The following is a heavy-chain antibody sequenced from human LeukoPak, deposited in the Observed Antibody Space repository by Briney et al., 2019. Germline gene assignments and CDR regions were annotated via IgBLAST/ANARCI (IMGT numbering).Heavy chain of an antibody. CDR2: IFYNGRT. Sequence: SETLSLTCNVSGDSIGRSTYYWGWVRQTPEKGLEWIGSIFYNGRTYYTPSRQSRVIMSLDTSKNQFSLRLTSVTAADTAVYYCARQVAVVEPTDPNWFDSWGQGTLVTVSS. J-gene: IGHJ5*01. CDR1: GDSIGRSTYY. CDR3: ARQVAVVEPTDPNWFDS. V-gene: IGHV4-39*07. D-gene: IGHD2-21*01.